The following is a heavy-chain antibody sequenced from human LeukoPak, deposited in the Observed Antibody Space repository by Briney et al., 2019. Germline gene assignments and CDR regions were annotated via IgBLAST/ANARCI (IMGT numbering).Heavy chain of an antibody. CDR3: ARGQKWGYYYDSSGYYGAYYFDY. J-gene: IGHJ4*02. Sequence: PGGSLRLSCAASGFTFSSYAMHWVRQAPGRGLEWVAVISYDGSNKYYADSVKGRFTIPRDNSKNTLYLQMNSLRAEDTAVYYCARGQKWGYYYDSSGYYGAYYFDYWGQGTLVTVSS. CDR1: GFTFSSYA. V-gene: IGHV3-30*04. D-gene: IGHD3-22*01. CDR2: ISYDGSNK.